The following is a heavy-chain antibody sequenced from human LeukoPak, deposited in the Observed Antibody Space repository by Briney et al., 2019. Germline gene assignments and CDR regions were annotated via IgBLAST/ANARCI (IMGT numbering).Heavy chain of an antibody. J-gene: IGHJ2*01. Sequence: GGSLRLSCAASGFTFSDYYMSWIRQAPGKGLEWVSYISSSGSTIYYADSVKGRFTISRDNAKNSLYLQMNSLRAEDTAVYYCARDPRLGTHWYFDLWGRGTLVTVSS. V-gene: IGHV3-11*04. CDR2: ISSSGSTI. D-gene: IGHD7-27*01. CDR1: GFTFSDYY. CDR3: ARDPRLGTHWYFDL.